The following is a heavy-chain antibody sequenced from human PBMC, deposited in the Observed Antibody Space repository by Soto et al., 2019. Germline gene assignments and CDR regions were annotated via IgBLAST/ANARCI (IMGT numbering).Heavy chain of an antibody. D-gene: IGHD5-18*01. CDR2: ISYDGSNK. Sequence: GGSLRLSCAASGFTFSSYGMHWVRQAPGKGLEWVAVISYDGSNKYYADSVKGRFTISRDNSKNTLYLQMNSLRAEDTAVYYCAKDHGRYSYGLRFDYWGQGTLVTVSS. J-gene: IGHJ4*02. CDR3: AKDHGRYSYGLRFDY. V-gene: IGHV3-30*18. CDR1: GFTFSSYG.